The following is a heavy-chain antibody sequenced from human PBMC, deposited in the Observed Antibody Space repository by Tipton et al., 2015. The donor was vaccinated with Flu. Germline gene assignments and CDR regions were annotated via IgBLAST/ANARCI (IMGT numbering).Heavy chain of an antibody. CDR3: ARGSGSGTYVIFEF. J-gene: IGHJ4*02. CDR1: GYSISSGYY. Sequence: TLSLTCIVSGYSISSGYYWGWIRQPPGKGLEWIGSIYHTGSTYYNPSLKSRVTISVDTSKNQFSLKLSSVTAADTAVYYCARGSGSGTYVIFEFWGQGTLVTVSS. V-gene: IGHV4-38-2*02. CDR2: IYHTGST. D-gene: IGHD3-10*01.